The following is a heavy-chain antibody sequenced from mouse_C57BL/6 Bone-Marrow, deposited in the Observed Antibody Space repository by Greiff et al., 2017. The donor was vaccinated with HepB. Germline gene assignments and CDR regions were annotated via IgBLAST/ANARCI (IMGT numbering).Heavy chain of an antibody. J-gene: IGHJ1*03. CDR3: ARERHLGGYFDV. CDR2: IYPGSGST. D-gene: IGHD4-1*01. CDR1: GYTFTSYW. V-gene: IGHV1-55*01. Sequence: VQLQQPGAELVKPGASVKMSCKASGYTFTSYWITWMKQRPGQGLEWIGDIYPGSGSTNYNEKLKSEATLTVDTSSSTAYMQISSLTSEDSTVYYCARERHLGGYFDVWGTGTTVTVSS.